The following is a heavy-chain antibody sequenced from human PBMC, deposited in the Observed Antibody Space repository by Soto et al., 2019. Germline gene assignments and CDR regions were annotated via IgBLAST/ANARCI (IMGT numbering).Heavy chain of an antibody. CDR3: ARESFWSGYYTSSPEYYGMDV. V-gene: IGHV1-2*04. Sequence: ASVKVSCKASGSTFTGYYMHSVRQAPGQGLEWMGWMNPNSGGTNYAQKFQGWVTMTRDTSISTAYMELSRLRSDDTVVYYCARESFWSGYYTSSPEYYGMDVWGQGTTVTVSS. J-gene: IGHJ6*02. D-gene: IGHD3-3*01. CDR1: GSTFTGYY. CDR2: MNPNSGGT.